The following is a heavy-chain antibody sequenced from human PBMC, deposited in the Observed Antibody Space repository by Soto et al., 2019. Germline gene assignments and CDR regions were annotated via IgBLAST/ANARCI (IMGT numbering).Heavy chain of an antibody. CDR1: GGTFSSYA. CDR3: ARWVPSGYQNPSENWFDP. J-gene: IGHJ5*02. CDR2: IIPIFGTA. V-gene: IGHV1-69*13. Sequence: GASVKVSCKASGGTFSSYAISWVRQAPGQGLEWMGGIIPIFGTANYAQKFQGRVTITADESTSTAYMELSSLRSEDTAVYYCARWVPSGYQNPSENWFDPWGQGTLVTVLL. D-gene: IGHD3-22*01.